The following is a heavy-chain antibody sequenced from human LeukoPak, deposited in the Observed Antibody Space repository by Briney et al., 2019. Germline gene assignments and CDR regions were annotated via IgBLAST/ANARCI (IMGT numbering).Heavy chain of an antibody. CDR1: GFTFSSYA. J-gene: IGHJ4*02. CDR2: ISGSGGIT. V-gene: IGHV3-23*01. CDR3: AKRHYDFWSGYQNQMYYFDY. D-gene: IGHD3-3*01. Sequence: PGGSLRLSCAASGFTFSSYAMSWVRQAPGKGLEWVSAISGSGGITYYADSVKGRFTISRDNSKNTLYLQMNSLRAEDTAVYYCAKRHYDFWSGYQNQMYYFDYWGQGTLVTVSS.